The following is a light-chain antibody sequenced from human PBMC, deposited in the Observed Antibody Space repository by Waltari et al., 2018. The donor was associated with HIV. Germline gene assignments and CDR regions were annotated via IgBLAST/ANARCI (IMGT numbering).Light chain of an antibody. Sequence: QSVLTQPPSTSGTPGQTVTISCSGSTSNIGSNFVYWYQQLPGTAPTLLIYGDNQRPSGVPDRFAGSKSGTSASLAISGLRSEDESDYYCAAWDDSLGGVIFGGGTKLTVL. V-gene: IGLV1-47*01. CDR1: TSNIGSNF. CDR3: AAWDDSLGGVI. J-gene: IGLJ2*01. CDR2: GDN.